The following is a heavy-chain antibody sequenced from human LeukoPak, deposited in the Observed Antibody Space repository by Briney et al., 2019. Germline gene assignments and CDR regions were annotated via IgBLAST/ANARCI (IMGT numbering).Heavy chain of an antibody. Sequence: PSETLSLTCGVFGGSIRSDFWWSWVRQPPGKGLEWIGEIHHSGNTNYNTSLKSRVTISVDKSKNQVSLKVTSVTAADTAVYYCARDRGTGDLDAFHIWGQGTLVIVSS. D-gene: IGHD3/OR15-3a*01. CDR1: GGSIRSDFW. J-gene: IGHJ3*02. V-gene: IGHV4-4*02. CDR3: ARDRGTGDLDAFHI. CDR2: IHHSGNT.